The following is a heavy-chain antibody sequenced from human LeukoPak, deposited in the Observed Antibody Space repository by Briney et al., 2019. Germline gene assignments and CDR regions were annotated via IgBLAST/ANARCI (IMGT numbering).Heavy chain of an antibody. CDR2: INSDGSST. J-gene: IGHJ6*02. D-gene: IGHD3-3*01. CDR1: GFTFSSYW. Sequence: GGSLRLSCAASGFTFSSYWMHWVRHAPGKGLVWVSRINSDGSSTSYADSVKGRFTISRDNAKNTLYLQMNSLRAEDTAVYYCARVGDFWSYYYYNMDVWGQGTTVTVSS. V-gene: IGHV3-74*01. CDR3: ARVGDFWSYYYYNMDV.